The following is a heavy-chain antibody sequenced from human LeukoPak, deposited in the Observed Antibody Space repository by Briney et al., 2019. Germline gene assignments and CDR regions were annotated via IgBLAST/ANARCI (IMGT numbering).Heavy chain of an antibody. CDR3: AKDWASTAGGSGYYGMDV. CDR2: IYSTGST. D-gene: IGHD6-25*01. CDR1: GGSISSYY. Sequence: SETLSLTCTVSGGSISSYYWSWIRQTAGKGLEWIGRIYSTGSTNYNPSLKSRVTMSVDTSKKQFSLKLSSVTAADTAVYYCAKDWASTAGGSGYYGMDVWGQGTTVIVSS. V-gene: IGHV4-4*07. J-gene: IGHJ6*02.